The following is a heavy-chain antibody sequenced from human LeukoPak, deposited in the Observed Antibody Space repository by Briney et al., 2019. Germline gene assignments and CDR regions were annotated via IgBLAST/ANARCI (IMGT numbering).Heavy chain of an antibody. CDR1: GGSSSGYY. CDR2: INHSGST. CDR3: ARGGGSSGWYNDY. D-gene: IGHD6-19*01. J-gene: IGHJ4*02. Sequence: KPSETLSLTCAVYGGSSSGYYWSWIRQPPGKGLEWIGEINHSGSTNYNPSLKSRVTISVDTSKNQFSLKLSSVTAADTAVYYCARGGGSSGWYNDYWGQGTLVTVSS. V-gene: IGHV4-34*01.